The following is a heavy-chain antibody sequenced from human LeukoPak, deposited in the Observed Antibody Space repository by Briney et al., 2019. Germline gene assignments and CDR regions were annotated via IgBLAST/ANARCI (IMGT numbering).Heavy chain of an antibody. J-gene: IGHJ4*02. D-gene: IGHD4-17*01. CDR2: IYTNGDT. CDR3: ARERRDDYVSFDY. CDR1: GGSFSRVGCF. V-gene: IGHV4-61*02. Sequence: PSETLSLTCTVSGGSFSRVGCFWSWIRQPAGKGLEWIGRIYTNGDTNYNPSLKSRVTMSVDTSTNQFSLKLSSVTAADTAVYYCARERRDDYVSFDYWGQGTLVSVSS.